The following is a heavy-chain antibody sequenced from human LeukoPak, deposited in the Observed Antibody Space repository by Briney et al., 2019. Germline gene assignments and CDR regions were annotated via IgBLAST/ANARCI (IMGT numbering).Heavy chain of an antibody. CDR2: IYSSGSA. V-gene: IGHV4-4*07. J-gene: IGHJ5*02. Sequence: SETLSLTCTVSGGSICSYYWSWIRQPAGKGLEWVGRIYSSGSADYNASLKRRVTISVDTSKKQFALKLSSVTAADTAVYYCARGAYGSGSTDWFDPWGQGTLVTVSS. CDR1: GGSICSYY. CDR3: ARGAYGSGSTDWFDP. D-gene: IGHD3-10*01.